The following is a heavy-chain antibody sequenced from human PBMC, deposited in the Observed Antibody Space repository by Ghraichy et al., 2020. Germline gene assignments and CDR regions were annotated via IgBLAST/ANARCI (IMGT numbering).Heavy chain of an antibody. J-gene: IGHJ4*02. D-gene: IGHD3-3*01. CDR3: ARVKVSIYIFDY. Sequence: LSLTCAASGFTFSSYAMSWVRQAPGKGLEWVSAIGGSGGSTYYADSVKGRFTISRDNSKNTLYLQMNSLRAEDTAVYYCARVKVSIYIFDYWGQGTLVTVSS. CDR1: GFTFSSYA. CDR2: IGGSGGST. V-gene: IGHV3-23*01.